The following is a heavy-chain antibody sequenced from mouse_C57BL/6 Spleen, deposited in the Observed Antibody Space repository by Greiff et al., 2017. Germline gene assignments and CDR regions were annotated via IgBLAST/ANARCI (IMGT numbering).Heavy chain of an antibody. CDR2: IYPGSGNT. J-gene: IGHJ1*03. CDR1: GYTFTDYY. D-gene: IGHD2-5*01. V-gene: IGHV1-76*01. CDR3: ARLSNYGYFDV. Sequence: QVQLQQSGAELVRPGASVKLSCKASGYTFTDYYINWVKQRPGQGLEWIARIYPGSGNTYYNEKFKGKATLTAEKSSSTAYMQLSSLTSEDSAVYFCARLSNYGYFDVWGTGTTVTVSS.